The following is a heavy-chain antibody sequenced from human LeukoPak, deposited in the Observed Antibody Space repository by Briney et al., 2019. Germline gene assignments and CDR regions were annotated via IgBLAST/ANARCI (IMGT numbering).Heavy chain of an antibody. CDR3: ARDITYDFWSGYYEGYSYYGMDV. J-gene: IGHJ6*02. CDR2: ISSSSSYI. V-gene: IGHV3-21*01. CDR1: GFTFSSYS. Sequence: GGSLRLSCAASGFTFSSYSMNWVRQAPGKGLEWVSSISSSSSYIYYADSVKGRFTISRDNAKNSLYLQMISLRAEDTAVYYCARDITYDFWSGYYEGYSYYGMDVWGQGTTVTVSS. D-gene: IGHD3-3*01.